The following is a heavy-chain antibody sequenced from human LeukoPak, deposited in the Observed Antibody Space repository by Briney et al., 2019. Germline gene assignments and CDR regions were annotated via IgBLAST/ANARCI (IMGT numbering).Heavy chain of an antibody. D-gene: IGHD1-7*01. CDR2: IIPIFGTA. J-gene: IGHJ4*02. Sequence: ASVKVSCKASGGTFSSYAISWVRQAPGQGLEWMGGIIPIFGTANYAQKFQGRVTITADESTSTAYMELSSLRSEDTAVYYCARDSRTLKLLELLPDYWGQGTLVTVSS. CDR1: GGTFSSYA. CDR3: ARDSRTLKLLELLPDY. V-gene: IGHV1-69*13.